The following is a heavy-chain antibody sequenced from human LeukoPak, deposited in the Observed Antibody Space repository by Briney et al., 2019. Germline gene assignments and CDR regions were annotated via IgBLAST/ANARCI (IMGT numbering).Heavy chain of an antibody. CDR1: GFTFSSYS. D-gene: IGHD3-10*01. J-gene: IGHJ4*02. CDR2: ISSSSSYI. V-gene: IGHV3-21*01. Sequence: GGSLRLSCAASGFTFSSYSMNWVRQAPGKGLEWVSSISSSSSYIYYADSVKGRFTISRDNAKNSLYLQMNSLRVEDTAVYFCARDLDLTSGSFPGYWGQGTLVTVSS. CDR3: ARDLDLTSGSFPGY.